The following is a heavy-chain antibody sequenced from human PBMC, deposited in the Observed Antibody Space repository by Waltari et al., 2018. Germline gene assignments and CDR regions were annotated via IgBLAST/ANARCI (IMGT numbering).Heavy chain of an antibody. CDR2: IIPILGIA. Sequence: QVQLVQSGAEVKKPGSSVKVSCKASGGTFSSYAISWVRQAPGQGLEWMGGIIPILGIANYAQKFQGRVTITADKSTSTAYMELSSLRSEDTAVYYCARGGYYDLSYYYYMDVWGKGTTVTVSS. CDR3: ARGGYYDLSYYYYMDV. D-gene: IGHD3-3*01. J-gene: IGHJ6*03. V-gene: IGHV1-69*10. CDR1: GGTFSSYA.